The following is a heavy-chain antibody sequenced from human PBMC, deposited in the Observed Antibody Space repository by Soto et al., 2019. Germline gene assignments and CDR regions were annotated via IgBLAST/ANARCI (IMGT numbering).Heavy chain of an antibody. V-gene: IGHV4-59*01. CDR2: IYYSGST. J-gene: IGHJ4*02. Sequence: SETLSLTCTVSGGSISSYYWSWIRQPPGKGLEWIGYIYYSGSTNYNPSLKSRVTISVDTSKNQFSLKLSSVTAADTAVYYCARAPRGNYGYPSYFDYXGQGTLVTVSS. CDR3: ARAPRGNYGYPSYFDY. D-gene: IGHD3-10*01. CDR1: GGSISSYY.